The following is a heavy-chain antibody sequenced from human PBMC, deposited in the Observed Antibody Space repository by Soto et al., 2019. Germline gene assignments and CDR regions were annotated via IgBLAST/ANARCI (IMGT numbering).Heavy chain of an antibody. J-gene: IGHJ6*02. CDR2: IYYSGST. V-gene: IGHV4-31*03. CDR1: GGSISSGGYS. Sequence: SETLSLTCTVSGGSISSGGYSWAWIRQHPGMGLEWIGYIYYSGSTYYNPSLKSRVTISVDTSKNQFSLKLSSVTAADTAVYYCARDWYCSSNSCHPGGMDVWGQGTTVTVSS. CDR3: ARDWYCSSNSCHPGGMDV. D-gene: IGHD2-2*01.